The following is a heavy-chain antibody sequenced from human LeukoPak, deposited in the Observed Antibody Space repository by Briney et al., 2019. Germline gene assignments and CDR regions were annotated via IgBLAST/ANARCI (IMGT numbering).Heavy chain of an antibody. CDR1: GFTFSSYA. J-gene: IGHJ4*02. V-gene: IGHV3-23*01. CDR2: ISGSGGST. Sequence: QPGGSLRLSCAASGFTFSSYAMSWVRQAPGKGLEWVSAISGSGGSTYYADSVKGRFTISRDNSKNTLYLQMNSLRAEDTAVYYCAKEAYYDFWSGYSYYFDYWGQGTLVTVSS. D-gene: IGHD3-3*01. CDR3: AKEAYYDFWSGYSYYFDY.